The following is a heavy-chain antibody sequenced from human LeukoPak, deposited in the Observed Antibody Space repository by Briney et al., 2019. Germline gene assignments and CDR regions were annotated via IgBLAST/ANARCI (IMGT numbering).Heavy chain of an antibody. CDR3: ARGIGAYYDFWSGYPGARLFDY. D-gene: IGHD3-3*01. V-gene: IGHV3-30*04. Sequence: GGSLRLSCAASGFTFSTSSMHWVRQTPGKGLDWVALISSDGNNKYYANSVKGRFTISRDNSKNTLSLQMNSLRDDDTAVYYCARGIGAYYDFWSGYPGARLFDYWGQGTLVTVSS. CDR1: GFTFSTSS. CDR2: ISSDGNNK. J-gene: IGHJ4*02.